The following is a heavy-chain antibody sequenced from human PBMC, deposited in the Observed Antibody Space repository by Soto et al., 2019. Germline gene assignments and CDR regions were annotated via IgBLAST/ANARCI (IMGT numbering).Heavy chain of an antibody. Sequence: ASVKVSCKASGYSFTGYSMHWVRQAPGQGLEWMGWINPKNGATNYAQKFQGWVTMARDTSISTAYMELSRLRSDDTAVYYCARGSSIAVAGRYYYYMDVWGKGTTVTVSS. J-gene: IGHJ6*03. CDR2: INPKNGAT. D-gene: IGHD6-19*01. CDR3: ARGSSIAVAGRYYYYMDV. CDR1: GYSFTGYS. V-gene: IGHV1-2*04.